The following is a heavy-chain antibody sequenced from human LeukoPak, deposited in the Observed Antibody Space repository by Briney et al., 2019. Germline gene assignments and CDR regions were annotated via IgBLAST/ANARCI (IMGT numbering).Heavy chain of an antibody. CDR2: ISSSGSTI. J-gene: IGHJ4*02. V-gene: IGHV3-48*03. Sequence: GGSLRLSCAASGFTFSSYEMNWVRQAPGKGLEWVSYISSSGSTIYYADSVKGRFTISRDNAKNSLYLQMNSLRAEDTAVYYCARRSSYLPRAWLKRGYYFDYWGQGTLVTASS. CDR1: GFTFSSYE. CDR3: ARRSSYLPRAWLKRGYYFDY. D-gene: IGHD5-12*01.